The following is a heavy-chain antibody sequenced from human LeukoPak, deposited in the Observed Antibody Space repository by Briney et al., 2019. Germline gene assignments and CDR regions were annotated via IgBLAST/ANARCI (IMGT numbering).Heavy chain of an antibody. CDR1: GFTFSSYS. CDR2: ISSSSSYI. J-gene: IGHJ5*02. V-gene: IGHV3-21*01. D-gene: IGHD3-16*01. CDR3: ARGGHPVPNWFDP. Sequence: GGSLRLSCAASGFTFSSYSMNWVRQAPGKGLEWVSSISSSSSYIYYADSVKGRFTISRDNAKNSLYLQMNSLRAEDTAVYYCARGGHPVPNWFDPWGQGTLVTVSS.